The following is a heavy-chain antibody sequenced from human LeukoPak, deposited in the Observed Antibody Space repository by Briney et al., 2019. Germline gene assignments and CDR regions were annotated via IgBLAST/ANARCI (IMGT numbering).Heavy chain of an antibody. CDR1: GFTFDDYG. J-gene: IGHJ6*02. D-gene: IGHD2-2*01. Sequence: PGGSLRLSCAASGFTFDDYGMSWVRQAPGKGLEWVGLIRDKPDGGTTDYAAPVKGRFTISRDDSKSMLYLQMNSLKTEDTAVYYCTTDNAPGMDVWGQGTTVTVSS. V-gene: IGHV3-15*01. CDR2: IRDKPDGGTT. CDR3: TTDNAPGMDV.